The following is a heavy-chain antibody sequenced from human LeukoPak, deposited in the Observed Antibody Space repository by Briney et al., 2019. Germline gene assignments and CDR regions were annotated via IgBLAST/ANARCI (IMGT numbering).Heavy chain of an antibody. CDR2: IYYSGST. V-gene: IGHV4-59*01. CDR1: GGSISSYY. Sequence: SETLSLTCTVSGGSISSYYWSWIRQPPGKGLEWIGYIYYSGSTNYNPSLKSRVTISVDTSKNQFSLKLSSVTAADTAVYYCARERVLYCSSASCYKRTFLDPSNPTNRNYYYYGMDVWGQGTTVTVSS. J-gene: IGHJ6*02. CDR3: ARERVLYCSSASCYKRTFLDPSNPTNRNYYYYGMDV. D-gene: IGHD2-2*02.